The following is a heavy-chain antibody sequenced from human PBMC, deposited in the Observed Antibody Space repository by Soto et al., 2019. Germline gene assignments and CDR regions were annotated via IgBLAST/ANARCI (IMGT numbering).Heavy chain of an antibody. J-gene: IGHJ6*02. V-gene: IGHV3-23*01. CDR2: ISGSGGST. CDR3: AKDYVLRYFDWTPESEYYYYGMDV. CDR1: GFTFSSYA. Sequence: GGSLRLSCAASGFTFSSYAMSWVRQAPGKGLEWVSAISGSGGSTYYADSVKGRSTISRDNSKNTLYLQMNSLRAEDTAVYYCAKDYVLRYFDWTPESEYYYYGMDVWGPGTTVTVS. D-gene: IGHD3-9*01.